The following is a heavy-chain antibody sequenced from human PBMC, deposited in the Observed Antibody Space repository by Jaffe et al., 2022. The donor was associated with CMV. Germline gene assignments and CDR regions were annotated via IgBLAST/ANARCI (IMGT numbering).Heavy chain of an antibody. Sequence: EVQLVESGGGLVQPGGSLRLSCAASGFTFSSYSMNWVRQAPGKGLEWVSYISSSSSTIYYADSVKGRFTISRDNAKNSLYLQMNSLRDEDTAVYYCARESDLTIFGVVILRPGTEDYYYYGMDVWGQGTTVTVSS. CDR1: GFTFSSYS. CDR2: ISSSSSTI. J-gene: IGHJ6*02. V-gene: IGHV3-48*02. CDR3: ARESDLTIFGVVILRPGTEDYYYYGMDV. D-gene: IGHD3-3*01.